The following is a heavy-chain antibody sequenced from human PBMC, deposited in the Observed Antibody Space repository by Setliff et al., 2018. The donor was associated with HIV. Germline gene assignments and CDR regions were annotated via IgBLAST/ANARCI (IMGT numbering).Heavy chain of an antibody. D-gene: IGHD2-15*01. Sequence: ASVKVSCKASGYFFNHYGIAWVRQAPGQGLEWMGWVRPYNADKNYAQKFQGRVTMTSDTSISTAYLELSGLTSDDTAIYYCARDRAYCSSGSCYRPLVYYFYYMDVWGTGTTVTVS. CDR2: VRPYNADK. V-gene: IGHV1-2*02. CDR3: ARDRAYCSSGSCYRPLVYYFYYMDV. CDR1: GYFFNHYG. J-gene: IGHJ6*03.